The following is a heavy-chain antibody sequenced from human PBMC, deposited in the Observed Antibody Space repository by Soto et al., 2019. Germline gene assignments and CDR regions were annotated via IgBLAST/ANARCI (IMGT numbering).Heavy chain of an antibody. CDR1: GFTFSSYA. Sequence: GVSRRLSCAASGFTFSSYAMSWVRQSPGKGLEWVSAISGSGGSTYYADSVKGRFTISRDNSKNTLYLQMNSLRAEDTAVYYCEKDLQSLSSYWGQRNLVTGSS. CDR2: ISGSGGST. CDR3: EKDLQSLSSY. J-gene: IGHJ4*02. V-gene: IGHV3-23*01. D-gene: IGHD3-16*01.